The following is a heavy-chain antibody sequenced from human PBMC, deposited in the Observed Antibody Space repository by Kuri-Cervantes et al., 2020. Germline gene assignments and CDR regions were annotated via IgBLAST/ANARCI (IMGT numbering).Heavy chain of an antibody. CDR1: GYTFTSYD. J-gene: IGHJ4*02. V-gene: IGHV1-8*02. D-gene: IGHD1-26*01. CDR3: AREVAIGAMRPAAIDY. CDR2: MNPNSGNT. Sequence: ASVKVSCKASGYTFTSYDINWVRQATGQGLEWMGWMNPNSGNTGYAQKFQGRVTVTRDTSTSTVYMEVSSLRSEDTAVFYCAREVAIGAMRPAAIDYWGQGTLVTVSS.